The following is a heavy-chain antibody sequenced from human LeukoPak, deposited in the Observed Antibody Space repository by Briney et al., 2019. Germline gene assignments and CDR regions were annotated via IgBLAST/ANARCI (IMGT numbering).Heavy chain of an antibody. CDR3: ARAGYSGSDFSV. CDR1: GGSFSDYY. D-gene: IGHD5-12*01. Sequence: PSETLSLTCAVYGGSFSDYYWSWIRQPPGKGLEWIGEINHSGSTNSNPSLKSRVTISVDTSKNQFSLKLSSVTATDTAVYYCARAGYSGSDFSVWGKGSTVTVSS. CDR2: INHSGST. J-gene: IGHJ6*04. V-gene: IGHV4-34*01.